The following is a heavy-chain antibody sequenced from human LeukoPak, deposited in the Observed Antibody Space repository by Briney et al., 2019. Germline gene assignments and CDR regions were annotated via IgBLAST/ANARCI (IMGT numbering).Heavy chain of an antibody. CDR2: MYLSGTT. V-gene: IGHV4-4*02. J-gene: IGHJ4*02. CDR1: GDSINSLDL. Sequence: PSGTLSLTCTVSGDSINSLDLWSWVRQPPGKGLEWIGEMYLSGTTHSNPSIKSRVTISIDKSKNQFFLNLSSVTAADTAVYYCVRDRELYYWGQGILVTVSS. D-gene: IGHD1-26*01. CDR3: VRDRELYY.